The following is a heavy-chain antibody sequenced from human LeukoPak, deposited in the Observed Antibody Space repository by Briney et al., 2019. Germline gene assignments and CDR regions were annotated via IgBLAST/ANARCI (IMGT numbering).Heavy chain of an antibody. V-gene: IGHV4-39*02. Sequence: SESLSLTCTVSGGSVSSRPNFWAWIRQTPGKGLEWIGTIYYTGSANYNPSLKSRITMSVDTSKDHFPLNLSSVTATDTAVYFCVKLLGGYFAGNTFDIWGQGTVVSVSP. J-gene: IGHJ3*02. D-gene: IGHD3-9*01. CDR2: IYYTGSA. CDR3: VKLLGGYFAGNTFDI. CDR1: GGSVSSRPNF.